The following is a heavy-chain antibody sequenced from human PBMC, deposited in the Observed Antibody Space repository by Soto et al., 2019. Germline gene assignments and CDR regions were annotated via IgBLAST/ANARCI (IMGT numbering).Heavy chain of an antibody. D-gene: IGHD5-12*01. V-gene: IGHV4-61*01. CDR3: ARDGDGYNS. CDR2: IYSSGST. CDR1: GVSVSSGSYY. J-gene: IGHJ4*02. Sequence: QVQLQESGPGLVKPSETLSLTCTVSGVSVSSGSYYWSWIRQPPGKGLEWIGYIYSSGSTSYNPSLKSRVTISVDTAKNQFSLKLSSVTAADTAVYYCARDGDGYNSWGQGTLVTVSS.